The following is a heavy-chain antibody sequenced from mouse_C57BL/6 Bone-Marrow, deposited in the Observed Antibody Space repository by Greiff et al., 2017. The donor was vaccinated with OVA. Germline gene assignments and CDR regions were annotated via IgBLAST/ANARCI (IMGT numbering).Heavy chain of an antibody. V-gene: IGHV1-50*01. Sequence: VQLQQPGAELVKPGASVKLSCKASGYTFTSYWMQWVKQRPGQGLEWIGEIDPSDSYTNYNQKFKGKATLTVDTSSSTAYMQLSSLTSEDSAVYDCARYRGEFAYWGQGTLVTVSA. D-gene: IGHD2-14*01. CDR3: ARYRGEFAY. CDR1: GYTFTSYW. J-gene: IGHJ3*01. CDR2: IDPSDSYT.